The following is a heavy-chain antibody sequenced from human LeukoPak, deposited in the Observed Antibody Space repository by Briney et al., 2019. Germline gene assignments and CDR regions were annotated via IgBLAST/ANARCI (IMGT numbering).Heavy chain of an antibody. Sequence: PSETLSLTCTVSGGSISSGDYYWSWIRQPPGKGLEWIGYIYYSGSTYYNPSLKSRVTISVDTSKNQFSLKLSSVTAADTAVYYCARSQRGYCSGGSCSADYWGQGTLVIVSS. CDR2: IYYSGST. V-gene: IGHV4-30-4*01. CDR1: GGSISSGDYY. D-gene: IGHD2-15*01. J-gene: IGHJ4*02. CDR3: ARSQRGYCSGGSCSADY.